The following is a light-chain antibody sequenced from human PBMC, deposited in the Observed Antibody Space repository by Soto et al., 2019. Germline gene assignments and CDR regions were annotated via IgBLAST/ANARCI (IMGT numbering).Light chain of an antibody. Sequence: IPTPESPSSLSASVGAGVTITCRASQSISSYVSWYQQKPGKAPKLLIYAASRLESGVPSRFSGSRSGTDFTLTISSLQPEDFATYYCQQSYSKTFGQGTKVDIK. CDR3: QQSYSKT. V-gene: IGKV1-39*01. J-gene: IGKJ1*01. CDR2: AAS. CDR1: QSISSY.